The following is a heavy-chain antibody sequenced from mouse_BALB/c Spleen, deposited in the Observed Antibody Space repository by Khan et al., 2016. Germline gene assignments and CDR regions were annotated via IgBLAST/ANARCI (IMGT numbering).Heavy chain of an antibody. CDR2: LCRDGST. CDR3: SSCYDYHRRFAH. CDR1: GFSVTGYP. J-gene: IGHJ3*01. V-gene: IGHV2-6-7*01. D-gene: IGHD2-4*01. Sequence: QMQLEESGPGLVAPSQSLSITCTVSGFSVTGYPVNWVRQPPGKGLEWLGVLCRDGSTDYDSALKYRLSIRKDDSKSQAFLIMNSLQTDDSARSYCSSCYDYHRRFAHWGHGTLVTGSA.